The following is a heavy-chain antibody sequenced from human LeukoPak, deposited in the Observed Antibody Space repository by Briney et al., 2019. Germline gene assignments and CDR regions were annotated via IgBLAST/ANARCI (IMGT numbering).Heavy chain of an antibody. D-gene: IGHD4-11*01. V-gene: IGHV4-34*01. Sequence: PSETLSLTCAVYGGSFSGYYWSWIRQPPGKGLEWIGEINHSGSTNYNPSLKSRVTISVDTSKNQFSLKLSSVTAADTAVYYCARVRRAVVTTFRRLCWFDPWGQGTLVTVSS. CDR2: INHSGST. CDR1: GGSFSGYY. CDR3: ARVRRAVVTTFRRLCWFDP. J-gene: IGHJ5*02.